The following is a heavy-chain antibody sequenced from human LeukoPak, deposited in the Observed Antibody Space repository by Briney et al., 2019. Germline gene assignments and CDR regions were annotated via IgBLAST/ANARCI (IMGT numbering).Heavy chain of an antibody. D-gene: IGHD3-3*01. Sequence: SETLSLTCAVYGGSFSGYYWSWIRQPPGKGLERIGEINHSGSTNYNPSLKSRVTISVDTSKNQFSLKLSSVTAADTAVYYCASARITIFGVAPNWFDPWGQGTLVTVSS. CDR2: INHSGST. V-gene: IGHV4-34*01. J-gene: IGHJ5*02. CDR3: ASARITIFGVAPNWFDP. CDR1: GGSFSGYY.